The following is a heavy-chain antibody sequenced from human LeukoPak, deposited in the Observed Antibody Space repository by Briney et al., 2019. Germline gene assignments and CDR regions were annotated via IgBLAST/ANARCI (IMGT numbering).Heavy chain of an antibody. CDR2: ISGGGGNT. D-gene: IGHD3-22*01. V-gene: IGHV3-23*01. CDR3: AKSGSTMLVTRFDP. CDR1: GFTFRSYA. Sequence: GGSLRLSCAASGFTFRSYAMSWVRQAPGKGLEWVSGISGGGGNTYYADSVKGRFTISRDNSKNTLYLQMNSLRAEDTAVYYCAKSGSTMLVTRFDPWGRGTLVTVSS. J-gene: IGHJ5*02.